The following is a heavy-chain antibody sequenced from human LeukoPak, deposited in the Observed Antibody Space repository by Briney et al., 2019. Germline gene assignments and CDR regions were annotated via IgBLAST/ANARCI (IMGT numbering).Heavy chain of an antibody. D-gene: IGHD6-19*01. V-gene: IGHV3-11*06. CDR1: GFTFSDYY. J-gene: IGHJ4*02. Sequence: GGSLRLSCAASGFTFSDYYMSWIRQAPGKGLEWVSYISSSSSYTNYADSVKGRFTISRDNAKNSLHLQMNSLRAEDTAVYYCARSAVAGTGFDYWGQGTLVTVSS. CDR3: ARSAVAGTGFDY. CDR2: ISSSSSYT.